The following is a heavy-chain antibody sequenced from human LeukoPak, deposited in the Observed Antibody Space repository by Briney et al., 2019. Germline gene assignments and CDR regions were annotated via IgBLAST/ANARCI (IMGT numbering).Heavy chain of an antibody. Sequence: GGSLGLSCAASGFTFSNAWMSWVRQAPGKGLEWVGRIKSTTHGGTTDYAAPVKGRFTISRDDSKNTVYLQMNSLRAEDTAVYYCTTAAEYNYDSSAYYQYDYWGQGTLVTVFS. CDR3: TTAAEYNYDSSAYYQYDY. D-gene: IGHD3-22*01. CDR2: IKSTTHGGTT. J-gene: IGHJ4*02. CDR1: GFTFSNAW. V-gene: IGHV3-15*01.